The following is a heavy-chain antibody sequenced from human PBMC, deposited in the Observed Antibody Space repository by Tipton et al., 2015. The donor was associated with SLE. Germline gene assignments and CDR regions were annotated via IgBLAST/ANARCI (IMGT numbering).Heavy chain of an antibody. D-gene: IGHD2-21*01. CDR2: IYYSGTT. V-gene: IGHV4-59*08. CDR3: TRGSYYYFDY. Sequence: TLSLTCTVSGGSISSYYWSWIRQPPGKGLEWIGYIYYSGTTNYNPSLKSRVTISVDTPKNQFSLRLSSVTAADTAVHYCTRGSYYYFDYLGQGTLVTVSS. CDR1: GGSISSYY. J-gene: IGHJ4*02.